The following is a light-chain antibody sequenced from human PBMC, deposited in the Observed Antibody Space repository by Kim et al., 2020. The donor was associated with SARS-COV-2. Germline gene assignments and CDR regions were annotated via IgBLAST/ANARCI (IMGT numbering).Light chain of an antibody. Sequence: PGEKAPPPWRASQGVSRHLALDPQKPCPGPRLLLHGSFTKATGIPARFSGSGSGTEFTLTISSLQSEDFAVYYCQQYNNWPPGTFGGGTKVDIK. V-gene: IGKV3-15*01. J-gene: IGKJ4*01. CDR3: QQYNNWPPGT. CDR2: GSF. CDR1: QGVSRH.